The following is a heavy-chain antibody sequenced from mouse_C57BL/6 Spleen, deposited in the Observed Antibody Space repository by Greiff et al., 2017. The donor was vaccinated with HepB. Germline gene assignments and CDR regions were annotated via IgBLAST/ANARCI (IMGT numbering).Heavy chain of an antibody. D-gene: IGHD1-1*01. CDR1: GYAFTNYL. Sequence: VQLQESGAELVRPGTSVKVSCKASGYAFTNYLIEWVKQRPGQGLEWIGVINPGSGGTNYNEKFKGTATLTADKSSSTAYMQLSSLTSEDSAVYFCARYYYGSSYYFDYWGQGTTLTVSS. CDR3: ARYYYGSSYYFDY. J-gene: IGHJ2*01. V-gene: IGHV1-54*01. CDR2: INPGSGGT.